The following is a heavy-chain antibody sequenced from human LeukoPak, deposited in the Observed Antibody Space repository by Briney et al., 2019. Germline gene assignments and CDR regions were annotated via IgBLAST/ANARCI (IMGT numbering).Heavy chain of an antibody. CDR2: ISGSGGST. D-gene: IGHD1-1*01. Sequence: GGSLRLSCAASGFTFSSYGMSWVRQAPGKGLEWVSGISGSGGSTYYAGSVKGRFTISRDNSKNTLYLQMNSLGADDTAVYYCAKGNWRYFDYWGQGTLVTVSS. J-gene: IGHJ4*02. CDR1: GFTFSSYG. V-gene: IGHV3-23*01. CDR3: AKGNWRYFDY.